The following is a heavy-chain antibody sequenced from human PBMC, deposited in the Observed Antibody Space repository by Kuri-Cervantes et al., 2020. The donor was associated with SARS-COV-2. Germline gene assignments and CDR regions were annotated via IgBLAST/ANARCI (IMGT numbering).Heavy chain of an antibody. CDR2: IKSKTDGGTT. D-gene: IGHD3-3*01. V-gene: IGHV3-15*01. CDR1: GFTFSNAW. CDR3: TRDDFWSGYSNY. J-gene: IGHJ4*02. Sequence: GESLKISCAASGFTFSNAWMSWVRQAPGKGLEWVGRIKSKTDGGTTDYAAPVKGRFTISRDDSKNTLYLQANSLKTEDTAVYYCTRDDFWSGYSNYWGQGTLVTVSS.